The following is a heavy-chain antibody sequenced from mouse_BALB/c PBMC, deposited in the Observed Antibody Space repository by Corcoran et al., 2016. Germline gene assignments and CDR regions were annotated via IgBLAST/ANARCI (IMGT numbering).Heavy chain of an antibody. J-gene: IGHJ3*01. CDR1: GFNIKDTY. V-gene: IGHV14-3*02. D-gene: IGHD2-1*01. Sequence: EVQLQQSGAELVKPGASVKLSCTASGFNIKDTYMHWVKQRPEQGLEWIGRIDPANGNTKYDPKFQGKATITADTSSNTAYLQLSSLTSEDTAVYYCARSGYGNAWFAYWGQGILVTVSA. CDR2: IDPANGNT. CDR3: ARSGYGNAWFAY.